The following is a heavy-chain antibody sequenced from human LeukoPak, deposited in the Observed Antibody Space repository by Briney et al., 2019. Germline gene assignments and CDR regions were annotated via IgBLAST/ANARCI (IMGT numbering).Heavy chain of an antibody. J-gene: IGHJ5*02. Sequence: GGSLRLSCAASGFSVSDNYMDWVRQAPGKGLEWVSVIYSGGSTFYADSVKGRFTISRDNSKNTLYLQMNSLRAEDTAVYYCAKDSNSYYYGSGTEPAWGQGTLVTVSS. CDR2: IYSGGST. CDR3: AKDSNSYYYGSGTEPA. V-gene: IGHV3-66*01. D-gene: IGHD3-10*01. CDR1: GFSVSDNY.